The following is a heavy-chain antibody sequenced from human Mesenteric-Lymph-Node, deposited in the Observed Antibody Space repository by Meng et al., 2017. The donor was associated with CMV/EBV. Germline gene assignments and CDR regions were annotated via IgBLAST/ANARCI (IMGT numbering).Heavy chain of an antibody. V-gene: IGHV4-39*01. D-gene: IGHD1/OR15-1a*01. CDR2: IYYSGST. J-gene: IGHJ5*02. Sequence: GSLRLSCIVSGGSISSNYYWGWIRQPPGKGLEWIGIIYYSGSTYYNPSLKSRLSISVDTSKNQFSLNLSSVTAADTAVYYCARQPGNRDNWFDPWGQGTLVTVSS. CDR3: ARQPGNRDNWFDP. CDR1: GGSISSNYY.